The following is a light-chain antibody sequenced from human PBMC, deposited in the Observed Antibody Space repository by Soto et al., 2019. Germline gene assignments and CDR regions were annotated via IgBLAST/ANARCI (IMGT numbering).Light chain of an antibody. CDR1: QSITTF. CDR2: AAS. Sequence: DIQMTQSPSSLSASVGDRVTITCRASQSITTFLNWYQQKPGKAPKLLIYAASNLQGGVPSRFSGSGSGTDFTLTILTLQLEDFATYYCQQSYSTPFTFGGGSKVEIK. V-gene: IGKV1-39*01. CDR3: QQSYSTPFT. J-gene: IGKJ4*01.